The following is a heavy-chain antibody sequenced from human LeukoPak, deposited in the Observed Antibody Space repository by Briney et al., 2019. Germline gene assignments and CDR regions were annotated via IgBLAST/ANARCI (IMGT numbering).Heavy chain of an antibody. D-gene: IGHD2-2*01. CDR3: ARGGIPAAKGYFDL. Sequence: SVRVSCKVSGGTISNYGFSWVRQAPGQGLEWMGRINPIFGTADYSEKFQGRVTVTADKSTNTVYMDLNNLRPEDTAVFFCARGGIPAAKGYFDLWGRGTLVTVSS. J-gene: IGHJ2*01. CDR1: GGTISNYG. CDR2: INPIFGTA. V-gene: IGHV1-69*06.